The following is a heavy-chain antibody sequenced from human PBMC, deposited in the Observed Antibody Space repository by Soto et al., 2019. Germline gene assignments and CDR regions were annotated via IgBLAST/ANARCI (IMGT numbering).Heavy chain of an antibody. J-gene: IGHJ6*02. CDR1: GFTFSDYY. CDR2: VSSDSSNT. Sequence: VPLVESGGGLVQPGGSLRLSCAASGFTFSDYYMTWIRQAPGKGLEWVSYVSSDSSNTNYADSVKGRFTISRDNAKNSLYLQMNGLRPEDTAMYYCARGDHDTSGQRKVYGMDVWGHGTTVTVSS. CDR3: ARGDHDTSGQRKVYGMDV. V-gene: IGHV3-11*05. D-gene: IGHD3-22*01.